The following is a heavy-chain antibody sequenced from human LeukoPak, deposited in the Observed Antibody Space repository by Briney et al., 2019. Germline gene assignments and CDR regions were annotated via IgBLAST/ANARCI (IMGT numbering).Heavy chain of an antibody. V-gene: IGHV3-53*01. CDR2: IYCGGST. J-gene: IGHJ5*02. D-gene: IGHD3-10*01. Sequence: PGGSLRLSCAASGFTVSSNYMSWVRQAPGKGLEWVSVIYCGGSTYYADSVKGRFTISRDNSKNTLYLQMNSLRAEDTAVYYCARGRAPNYYGSGTFDPWGQGTLVTVSS. CDR1: GFTVSSNY. CDR3: ARGRAPNYYGSGTFDP.